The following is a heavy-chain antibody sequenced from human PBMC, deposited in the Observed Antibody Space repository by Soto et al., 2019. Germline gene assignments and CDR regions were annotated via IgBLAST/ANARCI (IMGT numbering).Heavy chain of an antibody. V-gene: IGHV1-3*04. CDR2: INTGNSNT. J-gene: IGHJ6*02. Sequence: QVHLVQSGAEAKKPGASVKVSCKASGYTFTNFVIHWVRQAPGQGLEWMGLINTGNSNTEYSQKFQGRVTITRDTSACTAYMELSGLRFEDTGVYYCARAVPGMDVWGQGTTVTVSS. CDR1: GYTFTNFV. CDR3: ARAVPGMDV.